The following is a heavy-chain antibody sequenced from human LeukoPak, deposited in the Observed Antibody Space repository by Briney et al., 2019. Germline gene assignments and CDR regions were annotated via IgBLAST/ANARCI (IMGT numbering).Heavy chain of an antibody. CDR1: AYTFTGYF. Sequence: ASVKVSCKASAYTFTGYFMHWMRQAPGQGLEWMGWINPNSGGTNYAQNFQGRVTMTRDTSISTAYMELSRLRSDDTAVYYCARENNYYDSSGYLYYFDYWGQGTLVTVSS. CDR2: INPNSGGT. D-gene: IGHD3-22*01. J-gene: IGHJ4*02. CDR3: ARENNYYDSSGYLYYFDY. V-gene: IGHV1-2*02.